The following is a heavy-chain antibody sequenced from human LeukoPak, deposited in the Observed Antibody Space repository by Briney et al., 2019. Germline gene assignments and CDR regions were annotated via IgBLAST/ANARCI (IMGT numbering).Heavy chain of an antibody. V-gene: IGHV4-38-2*02. CDR2: IYYSGST. J-gene: IGHJ3*01. D-gene: IGHD3-10*01. CDR1: GYSISSGYF. Sequence: SETLSLTCTVSGYSISSGYFWGWIRQPPGKGLEWIGSIYYSGSTYYNPSLKSRVTISVDTSKNQFSLKLNSVTAADTAVYYCARPQRGFGEFPPSYAFDFWGQGTMVTVSS. CDR3: ARPQRGFGEFPPSYAFDF.